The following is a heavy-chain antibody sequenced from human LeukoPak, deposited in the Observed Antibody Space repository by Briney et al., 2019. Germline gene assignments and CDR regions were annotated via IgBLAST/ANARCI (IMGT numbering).Heavy chain of an antibody. CDR3: ARTFYDISLAFDI. J-gene: IGHJ3*02. D-gene: IGHD3-22*01. CDR2: INPNSGGT. CDR1: GYTFTSYG. V-gene: IGHV1-2*02. Sequence: ASVKVSCKASGYTFTSYGISWVRQAPGQGLEWMGWINPNSGGTNYAQNFQGSVTMTRDTSISTAYMELSRLRSDDTAVYYCARTFYDISLAFDIWGQGTMVTVSS.